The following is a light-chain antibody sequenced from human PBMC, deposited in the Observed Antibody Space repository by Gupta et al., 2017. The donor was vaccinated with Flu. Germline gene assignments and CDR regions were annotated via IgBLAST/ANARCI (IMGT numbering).Light chain of an antibody. V-gene: IGLV3-1*01. CDR1: KLGDKY. CDR3: QAWDSSTVV. Sequence: SPGQTASITCSGDKLGDKYACWYQQKPGKSPGLVIYQDSKRPSGIPERFAGSNSGNTATLTISGTQAMDEADYYCQAWDSSTVVFGTGTKVTVL. J-gene: IGLJ1*01. CDR2: QDS.